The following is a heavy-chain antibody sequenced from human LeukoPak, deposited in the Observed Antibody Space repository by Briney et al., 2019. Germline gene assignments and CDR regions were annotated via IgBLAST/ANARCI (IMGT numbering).Heavy chain of an antibody. CDR2: IYYSGST. V-gene: IGHV4-31*03. CDR3: ARGLSQPERRDALYYFDY. J-gene: IGHJ4*02. Sequence: PSETLSLTCTVSGGSISSGGYYWSWIRQHPGKGLEWIGYIYYSGSTYYNPSLKSRVTISVDTSKNQFSLKLSSVTAADTAVYYCARGLSQPERRDALYYFDYWGQGTLVTVSS. D-gene: IGHD1-1*01. CDR1: GGSISSGGYY.